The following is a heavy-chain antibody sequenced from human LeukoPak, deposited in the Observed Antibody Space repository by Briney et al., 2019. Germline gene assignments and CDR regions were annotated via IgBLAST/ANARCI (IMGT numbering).Heavy chain of an antibody. D-gene: IGHD3-10*01. J-gene: IGHJ4*02. V-gene: IGHV1-69*04. CDR2: IIPMLDIQ. CDR3: ASERGATQYFDY. CDR1: GGTFSSYV. Sequence: VASVKVSCKASGGTFSSYVITWVRQAPGQGPEWMGRIIPMLDIQNYAQKFQGRVTITADKSTSTAYMELSSLRSEDTAVYYCASERGATQYFDYWGQGTLVTVSS.